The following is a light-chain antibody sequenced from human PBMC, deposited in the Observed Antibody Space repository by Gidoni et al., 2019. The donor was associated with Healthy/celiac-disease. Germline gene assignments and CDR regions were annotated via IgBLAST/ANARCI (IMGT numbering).Light chain of an antibody. J-gene: IGKJ1*01. Sequence: DIQMTQSPSSLSASVGDRGTITGRASQSISSYLNWYLQKPGKAPKLLIYAASSLQSGVPSRFSGSGSGTDFTLTISSLQPEDFATYYCQQSYSTPRTFGQGTKVEIK. V-gene: IGKV1-39*01. CDR2: AAS. CDR1: QSISSY. CDR3: QQSYSTPRT.